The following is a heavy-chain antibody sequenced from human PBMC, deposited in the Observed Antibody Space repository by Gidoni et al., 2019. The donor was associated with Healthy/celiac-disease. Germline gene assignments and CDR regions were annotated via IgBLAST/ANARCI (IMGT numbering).Heavy chain of an antibody. CDR3: ARDRPYNWNDELGFDY. CDR1: GFTFSSYG. Sequence: QAQLVESGAGVVQPGRSLRLSCAASGFTFSSYGMHWVRQAPGKGLEWVAVIWYDGSNKYYADSVKGRFTISRDNSKNTLYLQMNSLRAEDTAVYYCARDRPYNWNDELGFDYWGQGTLVTVSS. V-gene: IGHV3-33*01. J-gene: IGHJ4*02. CDR2: IWYDGSNK. D-gene: IGHD1-1*01.